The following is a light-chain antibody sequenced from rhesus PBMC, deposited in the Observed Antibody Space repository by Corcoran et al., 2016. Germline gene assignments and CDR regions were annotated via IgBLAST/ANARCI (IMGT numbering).Light chain of an antibody. CDR2: KAS. CDR3: QQWSSSPYS. V-gene: IGKV1-22*01. Sequence: DIQMTQSPSSLSGSVGDTVTITCRASQRISSWLAWYQQQPGKAHKLLIYKASTLQSGVPSRFRGSGAGTDFTLTISSLQSEDSATYYCQQWSSSPYSFGQGTKVEIK. CDR1: QRISSW. J-gene: IGKJ2*01.